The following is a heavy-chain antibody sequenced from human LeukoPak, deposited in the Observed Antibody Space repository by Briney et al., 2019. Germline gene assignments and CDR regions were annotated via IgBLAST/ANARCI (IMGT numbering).Heavy chain of an antibody. CDR3: ATEGSVRGVISYFDY. D-gene: IGHD3-10*01. CDR1: GYTFTSYD. CDR2: FDPEDGET. Sequence: ASVKVSCKASGYTFTSYDINWVRQAPGKGLEWMGGFDPEDGETIYAQKFQGRVTMTEDTSTDTAYMELSSLRSEDTAVYYCATEGSVRGVISYFDYWGQGTLVTVSS. V-gene: IGHV1-24*01. J-gene: IGHJ4*02.